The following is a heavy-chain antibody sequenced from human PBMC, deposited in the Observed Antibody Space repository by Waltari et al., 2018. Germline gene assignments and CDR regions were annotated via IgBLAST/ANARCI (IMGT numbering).Heavy chain of an antibody. J-gene: IGHJ6*02. V-gene: IGHV3-48*01. D-gene: IGHD3-3*01. Sequence: EVQLVESGGGLVQPGGYLRLSCAASGFTFSSYSMNWVRQAPGKGLEWVSYISSSSTIYYADSVKGRFTISRDNAKNSLYLQMNSLRAEDTAVYYCARDDFWSARGPLDVWGQGTTVTVSS. CDR1: GFTFSSYS. CDR2: ISSSSTI. CDR3: ARDDFWSARGPLDV.